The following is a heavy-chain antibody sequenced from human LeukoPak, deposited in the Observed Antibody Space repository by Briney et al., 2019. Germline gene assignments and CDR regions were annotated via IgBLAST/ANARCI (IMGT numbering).Heavy chain of an antibody. CDR1: GFAFSSYA. Sequence: GALSLSCAASGFAFSSYAMRWVRPATGKGVEWVSAISGSGGSTYYADSVKGRFTISRDNSKNTLYLQMNSLRAEDTAVYYCAKGGQWLVGRAFDIWGQGTMVTVSS. J-gene: IGHJ3*02. D-gene: IGHD6-19*01. V-gene: IGHV3-23*01. CDR3: AKGGQWLVGRAFDI. CDR2: ISGSGGST.